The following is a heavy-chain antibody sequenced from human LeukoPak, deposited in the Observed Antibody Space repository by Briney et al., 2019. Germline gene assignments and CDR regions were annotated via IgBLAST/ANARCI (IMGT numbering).Heavy chain of an antibody. Sequence: ASVKVSCKASGYTFTSYDINWVRQATGQGLEWMGWMNPNSGNTGYAQKFQGRVTITRNTSISTAYMELSSLRSEDTAVYYCARGMTCYDFWSGYYQLPYYFDYWGQGTLVTVSS. J-gene: IGHJ4*02. CDR2: MNPNSGNT. V-gene: IGHV1-8*03. CDR1: GYTFTSYD. CDR3: ARGMTCYDFWSGYYQLPYYFDY. D-gene: IGHD3-3*01.